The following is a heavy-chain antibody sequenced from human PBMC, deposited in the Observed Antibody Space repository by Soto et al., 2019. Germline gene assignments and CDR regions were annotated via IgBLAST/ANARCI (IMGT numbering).Heavy chain of an antibody. CDR1: GYAYTSYY. Sequence: ASVELSCKASGYAYTSYYMQSPRQAHRQGLEWMRIINPSGGSTSYAQKFQGRVTMTRDTSTSTVYMELSSLRSEDTAVYYCARSGSGAVSFLYSSGGSCESYSLGMGFRRKRSTDLVSS. CDR3: ARSGSGAVSFLYSSGGSCESYSLGMGF. J-gene: IGHJ6*04. D-gene: IGHD2-15*01. CDR2: INPSGGST. V-gene: IGHV1-46*01.